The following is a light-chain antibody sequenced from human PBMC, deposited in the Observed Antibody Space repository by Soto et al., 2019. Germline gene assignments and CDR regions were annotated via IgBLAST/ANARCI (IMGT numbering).Light chain of an antibody. Sequence: DAGMTQSPLSVSLPPGQPASIYCRSTQSLLHVTGETFLFWYLQKPGQSPQLLIYEASTRVSGVPARFSGSGSGTDFTLAISRLETDDFGIYYCLQSTQFPPTFGQGTRLEI. CDR1: QSLLHVTGETF. V-gene: IGKV2D-29*02. CDR2: EAS. CDR3: LQSTQFPPT. J-gene: IGKJ5*01.